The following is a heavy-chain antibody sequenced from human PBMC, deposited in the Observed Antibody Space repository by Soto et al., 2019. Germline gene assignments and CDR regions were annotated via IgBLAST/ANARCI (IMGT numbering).Heavy chain of an antibody. J-gene: IGHJ4*02. CDR2: IYSGGST. D-gene: IGHD6-19*01. CDR1: GFTVSSNY. CDR3: ARSLSAVAGTTFGYYFDY. V-gene: IGHV3-53*04. Sequence: EVQLVESGGGLVQPGGSLRLSCAASGFTVSSNYMSWVRQAPGKGLEWVSVIYSGGSTYYADSVKGRFTISRHNSKNTLYLQMNSLRAEDTAVYYCARSLSAVAGTTFGYYFDYWGQGTLVTVSS.